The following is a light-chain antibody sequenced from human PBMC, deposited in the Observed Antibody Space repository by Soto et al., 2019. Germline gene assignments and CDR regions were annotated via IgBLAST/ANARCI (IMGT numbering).Light chain of an antibody. CDR2: DVS. CDR1: SSDVGGYNY. J-gene: IGLJ1*01. Sequence: QSVLTQPASVSGSPGQSITISCTGTSSDVGGYNYVSWYQQHPGKAPKRMIYDVSNRPSGVSNRFSGSKSRNTASLTISGLQAEDEADYYCSSYTSSSTYVFGTGTKLTVL. V-gene: IGLV2-14*01. CDR3: SSYTSSSTYV.